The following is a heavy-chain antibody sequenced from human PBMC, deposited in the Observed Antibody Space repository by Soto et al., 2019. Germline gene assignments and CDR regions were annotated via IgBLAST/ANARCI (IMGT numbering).Heavy chain of an antibody. V-gene: IGHV3-30*18. J-gene: IGHJ6*02. CDR2: ISYDGSNK. CDR1: GFTFSSYG. CDR3: AKAALGVGAMRV. D-gene: IGHD1-26*01. Sequence: QVQLVESGGGVVQPGRSLRLSCAASGFTFSSYGMHWVRQAPGKGLEWVAVISYDGSNKYYADSVKGRFTISRDNSKNTLYLQMNSLRAEDTAVYYCAKAALGVGAMRVWGQGTTVTVSS.